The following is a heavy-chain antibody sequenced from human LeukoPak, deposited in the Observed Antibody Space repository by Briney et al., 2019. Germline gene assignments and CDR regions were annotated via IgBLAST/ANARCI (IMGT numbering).Heavy chain of an antibody. CDR1: GFTFSAFS. Sequence: GGSLRLSCAASGFTFSAFSMNWVRQAPGKGLEWVSSISSNSSYIYYADSMKGRFIISRDNAKSSLYLQMNSLRAEDTAVYYCARDQNYYYYMDVWGKGTTVTVSS. CDR3: ARDQNYYYYMDV. CDR2: ISSNSSYI. J-gene: IGHJ6*03. V-gene: IGHV3-21*01.